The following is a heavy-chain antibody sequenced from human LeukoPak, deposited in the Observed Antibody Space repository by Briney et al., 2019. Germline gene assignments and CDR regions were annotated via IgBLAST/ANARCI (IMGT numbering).Heavy chain of an antibody. D-gene: IGHD4-23*01. J-gene: IGHJ4*02. V-gene: IGHV3-30*02. Sequence: GGSLRLSCAASGFTFSSYSMNWVRQAPGKGLEWVAFIRYDGSNKYYADSVKGRFTISRDNSKNTLYLQMNSLRAEDTAVYYCAKPLSSYGGSDYWGQGTLVTVSS. CDR2: IRYDGSNK. CDR3: AKPLSSYGGSDY. CDR1: GFTFSSYS.